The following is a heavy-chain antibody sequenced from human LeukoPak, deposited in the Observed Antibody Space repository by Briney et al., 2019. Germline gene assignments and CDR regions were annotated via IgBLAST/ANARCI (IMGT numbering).Heavy chain of an antibody. Sequence: SETLSLTCTVSGGSISSYYGSWIRQPPGKGLERIGYIYYSGSTNYNPSLKSRVTISVDTSKNQFSLKLSSVTAADTAVYYCTRAVFSYCSGGSCPYFDYWGQGTLVTVSS. CDR3: TRAVFSYCSGGSCPYFDY. J-gene: IGHJ4*02. D-gene: IGHD2-15*01. V-gene: IGHV4-59*01. CDR2: IYYSGST. CDR1: GGSISSYY.